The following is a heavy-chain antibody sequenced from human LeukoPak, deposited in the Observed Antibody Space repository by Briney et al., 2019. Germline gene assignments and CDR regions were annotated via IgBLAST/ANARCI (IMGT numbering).Heavy chain of an antibody. CDR1: GGSISSYY. D-gene: IGHD3-10*01. V-gene: IGHV4-59*01. CDR2: IYYSGST. J-gene: IGHJ4*02. CDR3: ARDYGSGSYSFNY. Sequence: SETLSLTCTVSGGSISSYYWGWIRQPPGKGLEWIGYIYYSGSTNYNPSLKGRVTISVDTSKNQFSLKLSSVTAADTAVYYCARDYGSGSYSFNYWGQGTLVTVSS.